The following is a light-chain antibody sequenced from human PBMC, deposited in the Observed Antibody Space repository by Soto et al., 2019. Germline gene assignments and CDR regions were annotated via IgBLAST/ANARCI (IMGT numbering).Light chain of an antibody. Sequence: EIVLTQSPGTLSLSPGERATLSCKTSQSVSGTNLAWYKQKPGQAPRLLIYGTSSRATGVPDRFSGSGSGTDFTLTISRLEPEDFAVYYCQQYGSLMFTFGSGTKVDIK. J-gene: IGKJ3*01. V-gene: IGKV3-20*01. CDR3: QQYGSLMFT. CDR2: GTS. CDR1: QSVSGTN.